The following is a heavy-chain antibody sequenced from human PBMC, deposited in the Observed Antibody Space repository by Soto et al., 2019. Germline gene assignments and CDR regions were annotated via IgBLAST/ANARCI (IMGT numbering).Heavy chain of an antibody. V-gene: IGHV4-38-2*01. D-gene: IGHD3-10*01. CDR1: GYSISSGYY. Sequence: SETLSLTCAVSGYSISSGYYWGWVRQPPGQGPEWIGTIYHNGRTYYYPSFERRVAISVDTSKNQFSLKLTSVTAADTAIYFCARLVYDTRLNYMYFDFWGQGTLVTVSS. CDR2: IYHNGRT. J-gene: IGHJ4*02. CDR3: ARLVYDTRLNYMYFDF.